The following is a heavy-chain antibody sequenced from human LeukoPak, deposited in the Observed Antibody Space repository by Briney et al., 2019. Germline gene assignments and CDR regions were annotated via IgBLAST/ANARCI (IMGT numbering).Heavy chain of an antibody. CDR3: ARRRDFIDY. CDR2: SSGSGSTI. CDR1: GFTLSDYY. Sequence: GGSLRLSCAASGFTLSDYYMSWIRQAPGKGLEWVSYSSGSGSTIYYADSVKGRFAISRDNAKDSLYLQMNSLRAEDTAVYYCARRRDFIDYWGQGTLVTVSS. D-gene: IGHD3/OR15-3a*01. V-gene: IGHV3-11*01. J-gene: IGHJ4*02.